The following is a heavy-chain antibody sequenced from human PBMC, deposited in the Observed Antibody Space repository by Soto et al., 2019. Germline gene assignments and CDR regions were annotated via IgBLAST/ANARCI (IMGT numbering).Heavy chain of an antibody. D-gene: IGHD1-26*01. J-gene: IGHJ4*02. CDR2: IYFDGITT. Sequence: EVQLVESGGGVVQPGGSLRLSCTASGFTFNTHWMPWVRQAPGKGLEWVSRIYFDGITTNYADSVKGRLTVSRDNAKNTVYLHVNTLRDEDTAVYYCARGGAMGVDYWGQGTLVTVSS. CDR1: GFTFNTHW. V-gene: IGHV3-74*01. CDR3: ARGGAMGVDY.